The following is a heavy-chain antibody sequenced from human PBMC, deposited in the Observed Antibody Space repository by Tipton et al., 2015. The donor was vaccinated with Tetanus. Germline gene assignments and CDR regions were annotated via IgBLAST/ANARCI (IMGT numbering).Heavy chain of an antibody. CDR1: GFTFSNAW. V-gene: IGHV3-15*01. J-gene: IGHJ6*02. CDR3: GRPNNPAEYSSSKGAAYYYYGMDV. CDR2: IKSKTDGGTT. D-gene: IGHD6-6*01. Sequence: GSLRLSCAASGFTFSNAWMSWVRQAPGKGLEWVGRIKSKTDGGTTDYAAPVKGRFTISRDDSEKTLYLQMNSLKTEDTAVYYCGRPNNPAEYSSSKGAAYYYYGMDVWGQGTTVTVSS.